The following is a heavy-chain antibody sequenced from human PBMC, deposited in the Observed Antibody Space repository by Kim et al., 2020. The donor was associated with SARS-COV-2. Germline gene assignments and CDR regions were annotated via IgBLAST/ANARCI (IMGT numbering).Heavy chain of an antibody. V-gene: IGHV5-51*01. D-gene: IGHD1-1*01. CDR2: IYPGDSEI. CDR1: GYSFTSSW. CDR3: ARLWRASKYNTSGGMDV. Sequence: GESLKISCEASGYSFTSSWIGWVRQMPGKGLEWMGIIYPGDSEIRYSPSLRGQVTISADRSTTTAYLQWNSLKASDTAMYYCARLWRASKYNTSGGMDVWGKGNAVSVSS. J-gene: IGHJ6*04.